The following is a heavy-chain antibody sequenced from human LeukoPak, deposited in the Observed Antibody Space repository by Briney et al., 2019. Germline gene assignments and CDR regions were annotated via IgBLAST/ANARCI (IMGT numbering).Heavy chain of an antibody. V-gene: IGHV4-39*01. CDR3: ARRYSSSWGNNWFDP. CDR2: IYYSGST. D-gene: IGHD6-13*01. J-gene: IGHJ5*02. Sequence: SETLSLTCTVSGGSISSSSYYWGWIRQPPGKGLEWTGSIYYSGSTYYNPSLKSRVTISVDTSKNQFSLKVSSVTAADTAVYYCARRYSSSWGNNWFDPWGQGTLVTVSS. CDR1: GGSISSSSYY.